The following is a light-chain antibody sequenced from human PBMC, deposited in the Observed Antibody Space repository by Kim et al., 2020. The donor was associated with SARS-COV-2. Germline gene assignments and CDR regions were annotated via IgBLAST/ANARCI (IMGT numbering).Light chain of an antibody. CDR3: QSYDSSLSGNWV. V-gene: IGLV1-40*01. CDR1: SSNIGAGYD. J-gene: IGLJ3*02. Sequence: QSVLTQPPSVSGAPGQRVTISCTGSSSNIGAGYDVHWYQQLPGTAPKLLIYGNSNRPSGVPDRFSGSKSGTSASLAITGLQAEDEADYYYQSYDSSLSGNWVFGGGTQLTVL. CDR2: GNS.